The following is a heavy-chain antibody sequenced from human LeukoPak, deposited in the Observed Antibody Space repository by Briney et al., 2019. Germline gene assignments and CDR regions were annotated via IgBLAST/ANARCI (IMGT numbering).Heavy chain of an antibody. V-gene: IGHV4-61*02. CDR3: ARLPRRMATPDY. CDR2: IYTSGST. D-gene: IGHD5-24*01. CDR1: GGSISSGSYY. Sequence: PSETLSLTCTVSGGSISSGSYYWSWIRQPAGKGLEWIGRIYTSGSTNYNPSLKSRVTISVDTSKNQFSLKLSSVTAADTAVYYCARLPRRMATPDYWGQGTLVTVTS. J-gene: IGHJ4*02.